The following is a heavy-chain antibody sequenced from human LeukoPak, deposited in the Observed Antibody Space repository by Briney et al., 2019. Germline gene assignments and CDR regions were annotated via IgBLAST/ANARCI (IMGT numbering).Heavy chain of an antibody. V-gene: IGHV3-21*01. CDR3: AKGGPYDILTGKNVFDI. J-gene: IGHJ3*02. CDR2: ISSSSSYI. CDR1: GFTFSTYN. D-gene: IGHD3-9*01. Sequence: KTGGSLRLSCAASGFTFSTYNMNWVRQAPGKGLEWVSSISSSSSYIYYADSVKGRFTISRDNAKNSLYLQMNSLRAEDTAVYYCAKGGPYDILTGKNVFDIWGQGTTVTVSS.